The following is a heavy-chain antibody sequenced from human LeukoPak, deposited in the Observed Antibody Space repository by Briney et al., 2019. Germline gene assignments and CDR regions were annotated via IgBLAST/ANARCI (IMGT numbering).Heavy chain of an antibody. CDR1: GFTFSSYS. CDR2: ISSSSSYI. CDR3: TRASLSSSWPIDY. J-gene: IGHJ4*02. D-gene: IGHD6-13*01. V-gene: IGHV3-21*01. Sequence: PGGSPRLSCAASGFTFSSYSMNWVRQAPGKGLEWVSSISSSSSYIYYADSVKGRFTISRDNAKKSLYLQMNSLRAEDTAVYYCTRASLSSSWPIDYWGQGTLVTVSS.